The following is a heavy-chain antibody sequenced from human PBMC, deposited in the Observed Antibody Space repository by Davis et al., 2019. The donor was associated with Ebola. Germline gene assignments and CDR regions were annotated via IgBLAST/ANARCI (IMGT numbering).Heavy chain of an antibody. Sequence: AASVKVSCKASGYTFTSYAMHWVRQPPGQRLEWMGWINAGNGNTKYSQKCQGRVTITRDTSASTAYMELSSLRSEDTAVYYCARLAGGLYYYGMDVWGQGTTVTVSS. D-gene: IGHD6-19*01. CDR2: INAGNGNT. J-gene: IGHJ6*02. CDR1: GYTFTSYA. V-gene: IGHV1-3*01. CDR3: ARLAGGLYYYGMDV.